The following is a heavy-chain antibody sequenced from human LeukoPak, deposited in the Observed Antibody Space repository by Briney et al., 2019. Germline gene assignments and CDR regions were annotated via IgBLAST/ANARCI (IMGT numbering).Heavy chain of an antibody. Sequence: PGGSLRLSCAASGFTFSSYAMSWVRQAPGKGLDWVSAISGSGGSTYYADSVKGRFTISRDNSKNTRYLQMNSLRAEDTAVYYCANADIVVVPAAMAGRYWGQGTLVTVSS. CDR1: GFTFSSYA. CDR2: ISGSGGST. J-gene: IGHJ4*02. D-gene: IGHD2-2*01. CDR3: ANADIVVVPAAMAGRY. V-gene: IGHV3-23*01.